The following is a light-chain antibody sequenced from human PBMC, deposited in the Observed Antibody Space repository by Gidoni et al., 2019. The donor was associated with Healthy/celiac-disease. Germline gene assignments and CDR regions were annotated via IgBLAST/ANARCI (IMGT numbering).Light chain of an antibody. J-gene: IGKJ4*01. Sequence: DIVMTQSPDSLAVSLGERATINCKSSQSVLYSSDNKSYLAWYQQKPGQPPKLLIYWASTRESGVPDRFSGSGSGTDFTLTISTLQAEDVAVYYCQQYYSIPLTFXGXTKVEIK. V-gene: IGKV4-1*01. CDR3: QQYYSIPLT. CDR1: QSVLYSSDNKSY. CDR2: WAS.